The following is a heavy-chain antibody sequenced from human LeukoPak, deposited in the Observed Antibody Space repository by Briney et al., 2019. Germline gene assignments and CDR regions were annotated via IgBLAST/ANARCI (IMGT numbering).Heavy chain of an antibody. CDR2: IYYSGST. CDR1: GGSISSYY. CDR3: ARENGYKYDY. Sequence: PSETLSLTCTVSGGSISSYYWSWIRQPPGKGLEWIGYIYYSGSTNYNPSPKSRVTIAVETSKNQFSLKLRSVTAADTAVYYCARENGYKYDYWGQGTLVTVSS. D-gene: IGHD5-24*01. V-gene: IGHV4-59*01. J-gene: IGHJ4*02.